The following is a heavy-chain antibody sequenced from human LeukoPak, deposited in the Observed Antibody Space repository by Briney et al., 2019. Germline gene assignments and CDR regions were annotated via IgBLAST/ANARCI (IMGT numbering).Heavy chain of an antibody. Sequence: ASVKVSCKASGYTFTGYYMHWVRQAPGQGLEWMGWINPNSGGTNYAQKFQGRVTMTRDTSISTAYMELSRLRSDDTAAYYCARDQGVVTATLYYYYGMDVWGQGTTVTVSS. CDR1: GYTFTGYY. V-gene: IGHV1-2*02. D-gene: IGHD2-21*02. J-gene: IGHJ6*02. CDR2: INPNSGGT. CDR3: ARDQGVVTATLYYYYGMDV.